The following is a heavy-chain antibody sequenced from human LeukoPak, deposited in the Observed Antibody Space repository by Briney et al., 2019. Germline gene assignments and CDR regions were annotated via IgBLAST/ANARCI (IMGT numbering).Heavy chain of an antibody. J-gene: IGHJ3*02. V-gene: IGHV3-11*04. CDR1: GFTFSDYY. CDR2: ISGSGSAI. Sequence: GGSLRLSCAASGFTFSDYYMSWIRQAPGKGLEWLSYISGSGSAIYYADSVKGRFTISRDNAKNSLLLQMNSLRAEDTAVYYCVRPQVNDYGDCGIWGQGTMVAVSA. D-gene: IGHD4-17*01. CDR3: VRPQVNDYGDCGI.